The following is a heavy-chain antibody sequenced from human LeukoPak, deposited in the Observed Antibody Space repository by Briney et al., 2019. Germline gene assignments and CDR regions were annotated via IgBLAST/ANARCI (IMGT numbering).Heavy chain of an antibody. V-gene: IGHV3-23*01. CDR2: ISGSGGST. CDR3: AKDLRGGGAYFDY. CDR1: GFTFSSYA. D-gene: IGHD3-16*01. J-gene: IGHJ4*02. Sequence: GGSLTLSCAASGFTFSSYAMSWVRRATGRGLEWVSAISGSGGSTYYADSVKGRFTISRDNSKNTLYLQMNSLRAEDTAVYHCAKDLRGGGAYFDYWGQGTLVTVSS.